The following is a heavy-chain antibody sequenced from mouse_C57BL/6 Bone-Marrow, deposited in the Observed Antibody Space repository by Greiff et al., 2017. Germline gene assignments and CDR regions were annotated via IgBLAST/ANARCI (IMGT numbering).Heavy chain of an antibody. CDR3: TSSMTTAELNFDY. CDR2: IDPENGDT. V-gene: IGHV14-4*01. J-gene: IGHJ2*01. D-gene: IGHD1-1*01. Sequence: VQLQQSGAELVRPGASVKLSCTASGFNIKDDYMHWVKQRPEQGLEWIGWIDPENGDTEYALKFQGKATITADTSSNTAYLQLSSLTSEDTAVYYCTSSMTTAELNFDYWGQGTTLTVSA. CDR1: GFNIKDDY.